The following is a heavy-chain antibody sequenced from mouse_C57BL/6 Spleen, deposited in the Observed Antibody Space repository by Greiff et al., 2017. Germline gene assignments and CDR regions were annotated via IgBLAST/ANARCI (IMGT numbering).Heavy chain of an antibody. CDR2: IDPSDSYT. Sequence: QVQLKQPGAELVRPGTSVKLSCKASGYTFTSYWMHWVKQRPGQGLEWIGVIDPSDSYTNYNQKFKGKATLTVDTSSSTAYMQLSSLTSEDSAVYYCARGLGLGRDYFDYWGQGTTLTVSS. V-gene: IGHV1-59*01. D-gene: IGHD4-1*01. J-gene: IGHJ2*01. CDR3: ARGLGLGRDYFDY. CDR1: GYTFTSYW.